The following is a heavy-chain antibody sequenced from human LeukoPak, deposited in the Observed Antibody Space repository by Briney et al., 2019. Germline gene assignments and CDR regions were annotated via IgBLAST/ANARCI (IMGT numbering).Heavy chain of an antibody. CDR1: GFTFSSYE. CDR3: AKVPYSGDY. Sequence: GGSLRLSCAASGFTFSSYEMNWVRQAPGKGLGWVSYISSSGSTIYYADSVKGRFTISRDNAKNPLYLQMNSLRAEDTAVYYCAKVPYSGDYWGQGTLVTVSS. J-gene: IGHJ4*02. D-gene: IGHD6-13*01. CDR2: ISSSGSTI. V-gene: IGHV3-48*03.